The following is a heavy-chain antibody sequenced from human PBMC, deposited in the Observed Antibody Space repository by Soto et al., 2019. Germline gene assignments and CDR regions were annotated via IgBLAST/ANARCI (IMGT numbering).Heavy chain of an antibody. CDR2: IYSDGST. CDR1: GFTVSSNY. CDR3: ARVRGHEQYYFVS. D-gene: IGHD3-10*01. V-gene: IGHV3-66*01. J-gene: IGHJ4*02. Sequence: GGSLRLSCAASGFTVSSNYMSWVRQAPGKGLEWVSVIYSDGSTYYADSVKGRFTISRDNSKNTMYLQMNSLRAEDTAVYYCARVRGHEQYYFVSWGQGTLVTVSS.